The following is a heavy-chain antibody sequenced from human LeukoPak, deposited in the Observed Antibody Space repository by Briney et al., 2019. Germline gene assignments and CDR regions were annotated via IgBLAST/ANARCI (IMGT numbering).Heavy chain of an antibody. CDR2: IYYSGST. Sequence: PGGSLRLSCAASGFTVSSNYMSWIRQPPGKGLEWIGSIYYSGSTYYNPSLKSRVTISVDTSKNQFSLKLSSVTAADTAVYYCASLLLWFGELGEYYFDYWGQGTLVTVSS. CDR3: ASLLLWFGELGEYYFDY. V-gene: IGHV4-39*01. CDR1: GFTVSSNY. D-gene: IGHD3-10*01. J-gene: IGHJ4*02.